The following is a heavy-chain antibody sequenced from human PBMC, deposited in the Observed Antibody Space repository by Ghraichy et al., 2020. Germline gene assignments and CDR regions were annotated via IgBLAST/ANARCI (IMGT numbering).Heavy chain of an antibody. CDR3: ARTVLLRYFDWLTGEFDY. Sequence: LSLTCAASGFTFSSYSMNWVRQAPGKGLEWISSISSSSSYIYYADSVKGRFTISRDNAKNSLYLQMNSLRAEDTAVYYCARTVLLRYFDWLTGEFDYWGQGTLVTVSS. CDR2: ISSSSSYI. J-gene: IGHJ4*02. CDR1: GFTFSSYS. D-gene: IGHD3-9*01. V-gene: IGHV3-21*01.